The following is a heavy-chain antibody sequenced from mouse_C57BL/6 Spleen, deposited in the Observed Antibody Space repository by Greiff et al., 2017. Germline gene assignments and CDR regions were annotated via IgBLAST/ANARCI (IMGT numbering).Heavy chain of an antibody. J-gene: IGHJ4*01. CDR2: ISSGSSTL. V-gene: IGHV5-17*01. CDR3: AKPYCCVAMDY. Sequence: EVKLVESGGGLVKPGGSLKLSCAASGFTFSDYGMHWVRQAPEKGLEWVAYISSGSSTLYNADTVKGRFTISRDNAKNTLFLQRTSLRSEDTDMCCSAKPYCCVAMDYWGQGASVTVSS. D-gene: IGHD1-1*01. CDR1: GFTFSDYG.